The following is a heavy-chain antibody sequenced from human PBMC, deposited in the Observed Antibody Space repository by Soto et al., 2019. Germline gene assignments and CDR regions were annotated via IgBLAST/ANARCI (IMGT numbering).Heavy chain of an antibody. V-gene: IGHV1-8*01. Sequence: ASVKVSCKASGYSFTNNDVSWVRQATGQGLEWMGWMNPGSGDTGYAQKFQGRVTMTRDISIATAYMELSSLRSDDTAIYYCARQETFGQLNWFDLWGQGTLVTVPS. D-gene: IGHD3-16*01. J-gene: IGHJ5*02. CDR2: MNPGSGDT. CDR3: ARQETFGQLNWFDL. CDR1: GYSFTNND.